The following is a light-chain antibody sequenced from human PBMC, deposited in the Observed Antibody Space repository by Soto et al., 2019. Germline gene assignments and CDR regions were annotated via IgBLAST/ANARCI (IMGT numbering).Light chain of an antibody. Sequence: EIVLTQSPGTLSLSPGEGATLSCRASQSLSSNYLAWYQQRPGQAPRLLIYGASTRATGIPDRVSGSGSGTDFTLTISRLEPEDFAVYYCQQYGSSPFTFGPGTKVDNK. CDR1: QSLSSNY. V-gene: IGKV3-20*01. J-gene: IGKJ3*01. CDR3: QQYGSSPFT. CDR2: GAS.